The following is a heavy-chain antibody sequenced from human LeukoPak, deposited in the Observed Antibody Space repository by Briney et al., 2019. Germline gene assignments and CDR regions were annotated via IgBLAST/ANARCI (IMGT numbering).Heavy chain of an antibody. CDR3: ARDWGSRGKFDI. Sequence: GGSLRLSCAASGFTFSSYAMTWVRQAPGKGLEWVSGITSSGGSTYYADSVKGRFTISRDNAKNSLYLQMNSLRAEDTAVYYCARDWGSRGKFDIWGQGTMVTVSS. V-gene: IGHV3-23*01. CDR1: GFTFSSYA. J-gene: IGHJ3*02. CDR2: ITSSGGST. D-gene: IGHD3-16*01.